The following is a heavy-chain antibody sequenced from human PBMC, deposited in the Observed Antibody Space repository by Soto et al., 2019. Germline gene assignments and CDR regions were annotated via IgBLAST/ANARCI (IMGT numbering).Heavy chain of an antibody. CDR1: GFTFSSYA. CDR2: ISGSGGST. J-gene: IGHJ4*02. D-gene: IGHD5-12*01. CDR3: AKDPGYSGYDDNFDY. Sequence: EVQLLESGGGLVQPGGSLRLSCAASGFTFSSYAMSWVRQAPGKGLEWVSAISGSGGSTYYADSVKGRFTISRDNSQHTLYLQMNSLRAADTAVYYCAKDPGYSGYDDNFDYWGQGTLVTVSS. V-gene: IGHV3-23*01.